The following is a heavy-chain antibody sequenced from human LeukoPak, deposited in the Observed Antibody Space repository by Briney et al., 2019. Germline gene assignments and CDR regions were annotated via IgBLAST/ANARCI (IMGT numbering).Heavy chain of an antibody. J-gene: IGHJ4*02. CDR3: TRMTTGHDY. CDR1: GVSFNNYY. CDR2: INHSGYT. V-gene: IGHV4-34*01. Sequence: SETLSLTCAVSGVSFNNYYWSWVRQTPGKGLEWIGEINHSGYTNDSPSLKSRVTLSIDTSRKQFPLNLRSVTVADTGIYYCTRMTTGHDYWGQGTLVTVSS. D-gene: IGHD4-17*01.